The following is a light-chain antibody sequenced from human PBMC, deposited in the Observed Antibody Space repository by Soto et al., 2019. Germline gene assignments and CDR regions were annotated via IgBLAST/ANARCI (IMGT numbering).Light chain of an antibody. V-gene: IGKV3-15*01. J-gene: IGKJ1*01. CDR1: QNIYSN. Sequence: IVMTQSPATLSVSPGERATLSCRASQNIYSNVAWYQQRPGQAPRLLIYRASTSAPGIPARFSGSGSGTEFTLTISSLQSEDFTVYSCLQYHNLWAFGQGTKVDIK. CDR3: LQYHNLWA. CDR2: RAS.